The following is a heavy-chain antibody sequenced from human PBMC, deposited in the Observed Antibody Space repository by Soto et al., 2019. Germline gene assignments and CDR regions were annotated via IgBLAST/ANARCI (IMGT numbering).Heavy chain of an antibody. CDR2: TNSDGSSK. CDR3: ARYTYNISPFDY. CDR1: GFTFSNYW. V-gene: IGHV3-74*01. J-gene: IGHJ4*02. Sequence: GGSLRLSCAASGFTFSNYWMHWVRQVPGKGLVWVSRTNSDGSSKSYADSVKGRFTISRDNAKNTVFLQMDSLRAEDTAVYYCARYTYNISPFDYRGQGTLVTVSS. D-gene: IGHD1-1*01.